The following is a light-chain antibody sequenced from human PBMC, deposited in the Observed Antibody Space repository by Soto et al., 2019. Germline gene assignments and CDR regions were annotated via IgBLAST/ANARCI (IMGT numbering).Light chain of an antibody. CDR3: QSYDRSLSGSYV. V-gene: IGLV1-40*01. Sequence: QSALTQAPSASGAPGQRVTISCTGSSSNIGAGYDVHWYQQLPGTAPKLLIYGNSNRPSGVPDRFSGAKSGTSASLASTGLQAEDEADYYCQSYDRSLSGSYVFGTGTKVTVL. CDR2: GNS. CDR1: SSNIGAGYD. J-gene: IGLJ1*01.